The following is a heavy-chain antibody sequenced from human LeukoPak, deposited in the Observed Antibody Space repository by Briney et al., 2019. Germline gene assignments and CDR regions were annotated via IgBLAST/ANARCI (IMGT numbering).Heavy chain of an antibody. J-gene: IGHJ4*02. D-gene: IGHD3-22*01. CDR3: ARDSRLYYYDSSGSMVLDY. V-gene: IGHV1-2*06. CDR1: GYTFTGYY. Sequence: ASVKVSCKASGYTFTGYYMHWVRQAPGQGLEWMGRINPNSGGTNYAQKFQGRVTMTRDTSISTAYMELSRLRSDDTAVYYCARDSRLYYYDSSGSMVLDYWGQGTLVTVSS. CDR2: INPNSGGT.